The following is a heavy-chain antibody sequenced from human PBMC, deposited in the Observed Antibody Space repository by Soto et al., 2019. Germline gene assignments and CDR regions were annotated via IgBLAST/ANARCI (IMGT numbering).Heavy chain of an antibody. Sequence: PSETLSLTCSGSNGSISGFYWAWIRQPPGKILEWIGYIHYSGRTDYNPSLTSRATMSVDTSKNQFSLNLKSITAADTAVYSCVRVGVGIGNHFDSWGQGTLVTVSS. D-gene: IGHD1-26*01. CDR2: IHYSGRT. CDR1: NGSISGFY. V-gene: IGHV4-59*12. CDR3: VRVGVGIGNHFDS. J-gene: IGHJ4*02.